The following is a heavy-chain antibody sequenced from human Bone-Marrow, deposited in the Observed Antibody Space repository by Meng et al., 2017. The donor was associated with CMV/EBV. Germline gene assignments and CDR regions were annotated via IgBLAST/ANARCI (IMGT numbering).Heavy chain of an antibody. V-gene: IGHV3-73*01. Sequence: GESRKISCAASGFTFSGSAMHWVRQASGKGLEWVGRIRSKANSYATAYAASVKGRFTISRDDSKNTAYLQMNSLKTEDTAVYYCTVKEYSSSTGFDYWGQGTLVTVSS. CDR2: IRSKANSYAT. CDR1: GFTFSGSA. CDR3: TVKEYSSSTGFDY. D-gene: IGHD6-6*01. J-gene: IGHJ4*02.